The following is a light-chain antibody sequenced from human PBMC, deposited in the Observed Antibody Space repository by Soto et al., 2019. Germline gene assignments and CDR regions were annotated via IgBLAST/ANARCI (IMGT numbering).Light chain of an antibody. V-gene: IGLV2-11*01. J-gene: IGLJ1*01. CDR3: CSYAGIYTFV. Sequence: QSALTQPRSASGSPGQSVTISCTGTSSDVGNYNYVSWYQQHPGKAPRLMTYDVSKRPSGVPDRFSGSKSGNTASLTISGLQAEDEAEYYCCSYAGIYTFVFGSGTKVTVL. CDR2: DVS. CDR1: SSDVGNYNY.